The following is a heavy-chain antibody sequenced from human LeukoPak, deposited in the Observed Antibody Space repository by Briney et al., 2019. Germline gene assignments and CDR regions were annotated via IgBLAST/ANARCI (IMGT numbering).Heavy chain of an antibody. D-gene: IGHD3-10*01. Sequence: GGSLRLSCAASGFTFSSYWMSWVRQAPGKGLEWVANIKQDGSEKNYVDSVKGRFTISRDNAKNSLYLQMNSLRAEDTAVYYCARGLQGSGSGYFDLWGRGTLVTVSS. CDR2: IKQDGSEK. J-gene: IGHJ2*01. CDR1: GFTFSSYW. CDR3: ARGLQGSGSGYFDL. V-gene: IGHV3-7*01.